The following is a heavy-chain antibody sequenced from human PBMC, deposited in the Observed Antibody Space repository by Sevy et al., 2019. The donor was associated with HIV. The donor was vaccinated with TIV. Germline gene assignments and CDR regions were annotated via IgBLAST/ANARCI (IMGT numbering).Heavy chain of an antibody. V-gene: IGHV5-51*01. J-gene: IGHJ3*02. CDR2: IYPGDSDT. CDR3: ARGLGGSYSRNAFDI. CDR1: GYSFTSYW. Sequence: GESLKISCKGSGYSFTSYWSGWVRQMPGKGLEWMGIIYPGDSDTRYSPSFQGQVTISADKSISTAYLQWSSLKASDTAMYYCARGLGGSYSRNAFDIWGQGTMVTVSS. D-gene: IGHD2-15*01.